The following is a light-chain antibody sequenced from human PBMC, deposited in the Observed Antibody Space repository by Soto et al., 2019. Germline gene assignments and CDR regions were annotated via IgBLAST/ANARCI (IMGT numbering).Light chain of an antibody. J-gene: IGKJ1*01. V-gene: IGKV3-20*01. CDR1: QSVSSNC. Sequence: EIVLTQSPGTLSLSPGDGATLSCRASQSVSSNCLAWYQQKPGQAPRLLIYGVSSRATGIPDRFSGSGSGTDFTLTVSRLEPEDFAVYYCQQYGSSPRTFGQGTKVEIK. CDR2: GVS. CDR3: QQYGSSPRT.